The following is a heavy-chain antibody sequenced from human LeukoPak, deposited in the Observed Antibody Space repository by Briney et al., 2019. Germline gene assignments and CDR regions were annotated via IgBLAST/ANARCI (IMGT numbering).Heavy chain of an antibody. CDR1: GFTFSTYS. J-gene: IGHJ4*02. Sequence: GGSLRLSCVASGFTFSTYSINWVRHAPGKGLEWISYIRSGGTTTYYADSLKVRFTISRDKAKNSLYLQMNSLRDEDTAVYSCSRDGSYGTGFAYGGQGTLVTVCS. D-gene: IGHD3-10*01. V-gene: IGHV3-48*02. CDR2: IRSGGTTT. CDR3: SRDGSYGTGFAY.